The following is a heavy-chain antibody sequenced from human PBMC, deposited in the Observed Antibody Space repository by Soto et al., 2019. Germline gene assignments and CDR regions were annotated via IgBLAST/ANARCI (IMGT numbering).Heavy chain of an antibody. CDR1: GYTFTNYF. D-gene: IGHD2-8*02. V-gene: IGHV1-2*02. CDR3: ARVMHKTLSGGCSHNGFDM. CDR2: INPYSGGA. Sequence: GASVKVSCKASGYTFTNYFINWVRQAPGQGLEWIGWINPYSGGADLSQKFQGRVTMTRDTSISTAYMEVSSLRSDDTAVFYCARVMHKTLSGGCSHNGFDMWGQGTLVTVSS. J-gene: IGHJ3*02.